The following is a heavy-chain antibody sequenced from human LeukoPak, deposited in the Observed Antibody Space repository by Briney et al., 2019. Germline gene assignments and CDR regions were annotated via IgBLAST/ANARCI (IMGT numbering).Heavy chain of an antibody. CDR3: ARDRRVGATTLRWFDP. V-gene: IGHV4-4*07. D-gene: IGHD1-26*01. Sequence: SETLSLTCTVSGGSISSYYWSWIRQPAGKGLEWIGRIYTSGSTNYNPSLKSRVTMSVDTSKNQFSLKLSSATAADTAVYYCARDRRVGATTLRWFDPWGQGTLVTVSS. CDR1: GGSISSYY. J-gene: IGHJ5*02. CDR2: IYTSGST.